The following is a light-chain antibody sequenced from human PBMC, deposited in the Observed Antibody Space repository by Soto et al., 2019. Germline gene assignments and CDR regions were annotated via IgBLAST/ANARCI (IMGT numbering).Light chain of an antibody. CDR2: DAS. Sequence: DIQMTQSPSSLSASVGDLVTITCRASQRISSYLNWYQQKPGKAPKLLIYDASSLQSGVPSRLSCSGSGTDFTVTISSLQPEDFATYYCQQSCSTPPSCGRGTKLEIK. J-gene: IGKJ2*01. V-gene: IGKV1-39*01. CDR1: QRISSY. CDR3: QQSCSTPPS.